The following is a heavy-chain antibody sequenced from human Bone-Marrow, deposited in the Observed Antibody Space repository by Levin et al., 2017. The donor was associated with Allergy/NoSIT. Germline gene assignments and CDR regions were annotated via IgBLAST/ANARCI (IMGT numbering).Heavy chain of an antibody. CDR3: VRLRYYDILTTFNWFDP. J-gene: IGHJ5*02. D-gene: IGHD3-9*01. CDR2: IFYSGSP. V-gene: IGHV4-39*01. Sequence: SETLSLTCTVSGGSISNSSYSWGWIRQPPGKGLEWLGNIFYSGSPYYNPSLKSRVTMSVDTSKNQFSLKLTSVTAADTAVYYCVRLRYYDILTTFNWFDPWSQGTLVTVSS. CDR1: GGSISNSSYS.